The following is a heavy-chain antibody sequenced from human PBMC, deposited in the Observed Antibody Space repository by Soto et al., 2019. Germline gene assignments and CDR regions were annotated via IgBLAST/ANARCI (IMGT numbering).Heavy chain of an antibody. Sequence: GESLKISCKGSGYSFTSYWIGWVRQMPGKGLEWMGIIYPGDSDTRYSPSFQGQVTISADKSISTAYLQWSSLKASDTAMYYCTRHGLGYCSGGSCYSGYYYGMDVWGQGTTVTVSS. V-gene: IGHV5-51*01. CDR1: GYSFTSYW. D-gene: IGHD2-15*01. CDR2: IYPGDSDT. J-gene: IGHJ6*02. CDR3: TRHGLGYCSGGSCYSGYYYGMDV.